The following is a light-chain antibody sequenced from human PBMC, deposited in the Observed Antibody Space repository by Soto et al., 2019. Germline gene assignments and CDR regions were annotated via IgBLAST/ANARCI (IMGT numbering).Light chain of an antibody. J-gene: IGKJ1*01. CDR2: GAS. V-gene: IGKV3-15*01. CDR3: QQYNNWPGT. Sequence: IVMTQSPVTLSMSPGERATLSCRAGESVSSNLAWYQQKPGQAPRLLIYGASTRATGVPARFSGSGSGTEFTLTISSLQSEDFAVYYCQQYNNWPGTFCQGSKVDIK. CDR1: ESVSSN.